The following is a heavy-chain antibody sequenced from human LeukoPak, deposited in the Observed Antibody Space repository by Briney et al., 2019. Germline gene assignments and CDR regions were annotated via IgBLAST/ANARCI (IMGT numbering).Heavy chain of an antibody. D-gene: IGHD3-10*01. CDR2: MNLGDSDT. V-gene: IGHV5-51*01. CDR1: GYRLSSYW. CDR3: GRLYGSGSFYHHFDN. Sequence: GESLKIPCKGSGYRLSSYWIECVRQLAGKWRGCRVIMNLGDSDTRYSPSCQGQVSISADKSIRPDFLQWSSLKASDTAMYYCGRLYGSGSFYHHFDNWGQGTLVTVSS. J-gene: IGHJ4*02.